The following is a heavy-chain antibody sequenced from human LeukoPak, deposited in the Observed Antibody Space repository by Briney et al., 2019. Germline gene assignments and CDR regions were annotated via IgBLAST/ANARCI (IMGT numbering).Heavy chain of an antibody. D-gene: IGHD3-10*01. J-gene: IGHJ4*02. CDR2: IRSPSSTI. Sequence: GGSLRLSCAVSGFTFNTYGINWVCQAPGKGLEWVSYIRSPSSTIYYADSVKGRFTISRDNAGDSVYLQMNSLRAEDTAIYYCARSPGYFDYWGQGTLVTVSS. CDR3: ARSPGYFDY. V-gene: IGHV3-48*01. CDR1: GFTFNTYG.